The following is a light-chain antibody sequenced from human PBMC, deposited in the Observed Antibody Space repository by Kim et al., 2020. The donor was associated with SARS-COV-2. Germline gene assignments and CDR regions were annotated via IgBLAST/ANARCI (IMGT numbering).Light chain of an antibody. CDR3: QSYDSNNRGI. V-gene: IGLV6-57*02. J-gene: IGLJ2*01. CDR2: ADS. CDR1: SRNIASKY. Sequence: TVTISCPGSSRNIASKYVQWYQPRPGTAPPTVIYADSQRPSGVPDRFSGSVDSSSNSASLTISGLKTEDKADYYCQSYDSNNRGIFGGGTKLTVL.